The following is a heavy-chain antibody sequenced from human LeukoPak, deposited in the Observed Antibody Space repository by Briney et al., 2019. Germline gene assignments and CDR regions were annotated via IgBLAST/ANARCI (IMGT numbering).Heavy chain of an antibody. V-gene: IGHV4-34*01. CDR1: GGSFSGYY. CDR2: INHSGST. Sequence: PSETLSLTCAVYGGSFSGYYWSWIRQPPGKGLEWIGEINHSGSTNYNPSLKSRVTISVDTSKNQFSLKLSSVTAADTAVYCCARAVGYSYGPRGYYYMDVWGKGTTVTVSS. CDR3: ARAVGYSYGPRGYYYMDV. J-gene: IGHJ6*03. D-gene: IGHD5-18*01.